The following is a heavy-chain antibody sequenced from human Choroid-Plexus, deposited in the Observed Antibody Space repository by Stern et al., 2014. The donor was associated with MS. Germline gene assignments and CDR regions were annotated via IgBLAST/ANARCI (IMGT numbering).Heavy chain of an antibody. D-gene: IGHD2/OR15-2a*01. V-gene: IGHV3-30*18. CDR3: AKDRQYLTYFFDH. CDR1: GFTFGSCA. Sequence: VQLVESRGGVVQPGRPLRLSCVASGFTFGSCAMHWVRQAPGKGLEWVAGVSYDGSNKYYADSGKGRFTISRDNSQNTLYMQMSSLRPEDTAVYYCAKDRQYLTYFFDHWGQGSLVTVSS. J-gene: IGHJ5*02. CDR2: VSYDGSNK.